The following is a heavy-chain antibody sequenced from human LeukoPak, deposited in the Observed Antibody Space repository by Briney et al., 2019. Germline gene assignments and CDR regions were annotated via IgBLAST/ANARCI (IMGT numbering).Heavy chain of an antibody. CDR2: FSGSGGST. D-gene: IGHD6-13*01. J-gene: IGHJ4*02. CDR1: GFTFSSYA. V-gene: IGHV3-23*01. Sequence: GGSLRLSCAASGFTFSSYAMSWVRQAPGKGLEWVSAFSGSGGSTYYADSVKGRFTISRDNSKNTLYLQMNSLRAEDTAVYYCAKIGYSTLYYFDYWGQGTLVTVSS. CDR3: AKIGYSTLYYFDY.